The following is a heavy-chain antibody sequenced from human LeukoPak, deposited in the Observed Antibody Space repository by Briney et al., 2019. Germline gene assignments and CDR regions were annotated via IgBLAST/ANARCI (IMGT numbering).Heavy chain of an antibody. J-gene: IGHJ4*02. CDR3: AKGFWIPSDY. D-gene: IGHD3-3*01. CDR1: GFAFSSYA. Sequence: GGALILAFAAPGFAFSSYAIGWVRQAPGRGLEWVSAISGSGGSTYYADSVKGRFTISRDNSKNTLYLQMNSLRAEDTAVYYCAKGFWIPSDYWGQGTLVTVSS. CDR2: ISGSGGST. V-gene: IGHV3-23*01.